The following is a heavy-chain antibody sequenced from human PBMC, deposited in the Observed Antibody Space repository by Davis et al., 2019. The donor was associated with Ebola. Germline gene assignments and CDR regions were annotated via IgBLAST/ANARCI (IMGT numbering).Heavy chain of an antibody. D-gene: IGHD6-19*01. Sequence: GESLKISCAVSGFTFSSYGMSWVRQAPGKGLEWVAFIRFDGSEKYYADSVKGRFTISRENSKATLDLQMNSVRAEDTAVYYCAKGDNSGWYGVDYWGQGTLVTVSS. CDR3: AKGDNSGWYGVDY. V-gene: IGHV3-30*02. CDR1: GFTFSSYG. J-gene: IGHJ4*02. CDR2: IRFDGSEK.